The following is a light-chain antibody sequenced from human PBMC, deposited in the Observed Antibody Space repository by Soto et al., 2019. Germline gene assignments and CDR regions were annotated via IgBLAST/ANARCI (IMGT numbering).Light chain of an antibody. J-gene: IGKJ2*01. CDR2: AAS. CDR1: QSISNY. V-gene: IGKV1-39*01. Sequence: DIPMTQSPPSLSASVGDRVTITCRASQSISNYLNWYQQKPGKAPKLLIYAASSLQSGVPSRFSGSGSGTDFTLTISSLQPEDFATYYCQQSYSTSSTFGQGTKLDIK. CDR3: QQSYSTSST.